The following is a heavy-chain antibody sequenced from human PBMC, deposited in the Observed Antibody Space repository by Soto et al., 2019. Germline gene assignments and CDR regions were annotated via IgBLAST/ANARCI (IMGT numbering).Heavy chain of an antibody. Sequence: GGSLRLSCAASGFTVSSNYMSWVRQAPGKGLEWVSVIYSGGSTYYADSVKGRLTISRDNSKNTLYLQMNSLRAEDAAVYYCARGYYDSSGYYYPDAFDIWGQGTMVTVSS. CDR1: GFTVSSNY. V-gene: IGHV3-53*01. J-gene: IGHJ3*02. CDR2: IYSGGST. CDR3: ARGYYDSSGYYYPDAFDI. D-gene: IGHD3-22*01.